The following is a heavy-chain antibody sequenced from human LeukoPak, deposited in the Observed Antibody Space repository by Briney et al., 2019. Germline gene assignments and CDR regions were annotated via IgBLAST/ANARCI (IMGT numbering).Heavy chain of an antibody. V-gene: IGHV3-23*01. CDR1: GFTFSTYS. CDR3: AKVGSSMSFYYYYGMDV. J-gene: IGHJ6*02. D-gene: IGHD6-13*01. CDR2: ISGSGGTT. Sequence: GGSLRLSCTASGFTFSTYSMNWVRQAPGKGLEWVSAISGSGGTTNYADSVKGRFTISRDNSKNTLSLQMDSLRAEDTAVYYCAKVGSSMSFYYYYGMDVWGQGTTVTVSS.